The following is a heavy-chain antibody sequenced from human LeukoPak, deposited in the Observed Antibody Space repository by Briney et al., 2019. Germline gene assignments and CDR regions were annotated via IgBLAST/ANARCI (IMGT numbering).Heavy chain of an antibody. V-gene: IGHV3-30*18. CDR1: GFTFSSYG. CDR2: ISYDGSNK. Sequence: GGSLRLPCAAPGFTFSSYGMHWVRQAPGKGLEWVAVISYDGSNKYYADSVKGRFTISRDNSKNTLYLQMNSLRAEDTAVYYCAKAAAADEGAFDYWGQGTLVTVSS. D-gene: IGHD6-13*01. J-gene: IGHJ4*02. CDR3: AKAAAADEGAFDY.